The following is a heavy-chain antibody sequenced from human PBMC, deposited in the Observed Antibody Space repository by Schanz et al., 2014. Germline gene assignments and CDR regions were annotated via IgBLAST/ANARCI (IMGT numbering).Heavy chain of an antibody. V-gene: IGHV3-23*01. CDR1: GFTFSAHA. CDR3: ARDPSGSYGWFDP. D-gene: IGHD1-26*01. Sequence: EVQLLESGGGLVQPGGSLRLSCGASGFTFSAHAMSWVRQAPGKGPEWFSAISGSGCDTYYADSVKGRFTISRDNSKNTLYLQMNSLRAEDTAVYYCARDPSGSYGWFDPWGQGTLVTVSS. CDR2: ISGSGCDT. J-gene: IGHJ5*02.